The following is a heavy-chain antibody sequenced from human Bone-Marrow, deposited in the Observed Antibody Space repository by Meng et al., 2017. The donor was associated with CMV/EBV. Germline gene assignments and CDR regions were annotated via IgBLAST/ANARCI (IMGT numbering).Heavy chain of an antibody. Sequence: SQTLSLTSTVSGGSISSGGYYWSWIRQHPGKGLEWIGYIYYSGSTYYNPSLKSRVTISVDTSKNQFSLQLNSVTPEDTAVYYWARDKGSGYSYWGQGTLVTVSS. J-gene: IGHJ4*02. CDR2: IYYSGST. D-gene: IGHD3-22*01. V-gene: IGHV4-31*03. CDR1: GGSISSGGYY. CDR3: ARDKGSGYSY.